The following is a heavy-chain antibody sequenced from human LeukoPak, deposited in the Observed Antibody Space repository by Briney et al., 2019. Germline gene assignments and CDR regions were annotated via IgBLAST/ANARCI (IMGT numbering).Heavy chain of an antibody. V-gene: IGHV3-74*01. CDR2: INSDGSST. D-gene: IGHD2-21*01. CDR3: ARRIVRGRINWFDP. Sequence: GGSLRLSCAASGFTFSSYGMHWVRQAPGKGLVWVSRINSDGSSTSYADSVKGRFTISRDNAKNTLYLQMNSLRAEDTAVYYCARRIVRGRINWFDPWGQGTLVTVSS. CDR1: GFTFSSYG. J-gene: IGHJ5*02.